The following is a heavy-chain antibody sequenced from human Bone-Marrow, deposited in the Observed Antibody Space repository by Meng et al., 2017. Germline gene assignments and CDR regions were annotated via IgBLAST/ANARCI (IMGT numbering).Heavy chain of an antibody. CDR2: IGGSGVST. V-gene: IGHV3-23*01. CDR3: AKAALSNFDY. Sequence: EVQVLESGGDLVQPGGSLRLSCAASGFTFSSYAMAWVRQATGKGLEWVSTIGGSGVSTFYADSVKGRFTISRDNSKNTLYLQMNSLRADDTAVYYCAKAALSNFDYWGQGTLVTVSS. D-gene: IGHD3-3*02. CDR1: GFTFSSYA. J-gene: IGHJ4*02.